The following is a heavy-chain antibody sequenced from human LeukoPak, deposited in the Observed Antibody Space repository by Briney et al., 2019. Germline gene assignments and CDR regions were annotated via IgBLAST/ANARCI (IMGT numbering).Heavy chain of an antibody. Sequence: ASVKASCKASGYNFISYYMHWVRQAPGQGLVWMGIINPSGGSTSYAQKFQDRVTMTRDTSTSTVYMELSSLKSEDTAVYYCAREDVVLVDAVRYYYYGMDVWGQGTTVTVSS. V-gene: IGHV1-46*01. D-gene: IGHD2-8*01. CDR2: INPSGGST. CDR1: GYNFISYY. CDR3: AREDVVLVDAVRYYYYGMDV. J-gene: IGHJ6*02.